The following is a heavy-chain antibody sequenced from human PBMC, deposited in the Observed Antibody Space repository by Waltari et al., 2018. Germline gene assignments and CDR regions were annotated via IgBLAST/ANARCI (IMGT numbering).Heavy chain of an antibody. CDR1: GFTFSTYS. CDR2: ISSSTSTT. V-gene: IGHV3-48*01. J-gene: IGHJ3*02. Sequence: EVQLVESGGGLVQPGGSLRLSCAASGFTFSTYSMNWVRQAPGKGLEWVSYISSSTSTTYYADSVKGRFTISRDNAKNLLYLQMNSLRAEDTAVYYCARGRDGYSQDVFDIWGQGTMVSVSS. D-gene: IGHD5-18*01. CDR3: ARGRDGYSQDVFDI.